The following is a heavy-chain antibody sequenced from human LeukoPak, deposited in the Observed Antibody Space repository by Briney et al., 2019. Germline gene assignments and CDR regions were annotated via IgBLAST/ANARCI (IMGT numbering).Heavy chain of an antibody. Sequence: PGGSLRLSCVASGFTFSTSWMNWVRQAPGKGLEWVAFIRYDGSNKYYVDSVKGRFTISRDNSKNTLYLQMNSLRAEDTAVYYCARDLPYGDYAFDIWGQGTMVTVSS. CDR2: IRYDGSNK. J-gene: IGHJ3*02. CDR3: ARDLPYGDYAFDI. D-gene: IGHD4-17*01. V-gene: IGHV3-30*02. CDR1: GFTFSTSW.